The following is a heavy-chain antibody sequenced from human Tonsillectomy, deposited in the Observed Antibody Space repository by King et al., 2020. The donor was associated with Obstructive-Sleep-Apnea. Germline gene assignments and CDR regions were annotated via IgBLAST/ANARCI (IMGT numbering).Heavy chain of an antibody. Sequence: VQLVESGGGVVQPGRSLRLSCAASGYTISNYGMHWVRQAPGKGLEWVAIILYDGSNTDYADSVKGRFTISRDNSKNTLYLQMNSLRSEDTAVYYCASPDGSGSHPPYYDYWGQGTLVTVSS. V-gene: IGHV3-30*03. D-gene: IGHD3-10*01. CDR1: GYTISNYG. J-gene: IGHJ4*02. CDR2: ILYDGSNT. CDR3: ASPDGSGSHPPYYDY.